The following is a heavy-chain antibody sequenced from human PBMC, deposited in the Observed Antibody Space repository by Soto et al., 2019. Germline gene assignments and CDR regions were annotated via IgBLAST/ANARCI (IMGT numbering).Heavy chain of an antibody. Sequence: GGSLRLSCAASGFTFSSYAMHWVRQAPGKGLEWVAVISYDGSNKYYADSVKGRFTISRDNSKNTLYLQMNSLRAEDTAVYYCARDPAYGTGYFDYWGQGTLVTSPQ. D-gene: IGHD3-16*01. CDR2: ISYDGSNK. J-gene: IGHJ4*02. V-gene: IGHV3-30-3*01. CDR3: ARDPAYGTGYFDY. CDR1: GFTFSSYA.